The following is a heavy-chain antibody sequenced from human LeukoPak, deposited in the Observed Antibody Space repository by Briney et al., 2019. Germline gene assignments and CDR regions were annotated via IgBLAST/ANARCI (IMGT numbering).Heavy chain of an antibody. Sequence: ASVKVSCKASGYTFTGYYMHWVRQAPGQGLEWMGWLNPNSGGTNYAQNFQGRVTMTGDTSINTASMELSRLKPDDTAVYYCARGGGGSLEYFHHWGQGTLVTVSS. CDR2: LNPNSGGT. D-gene: IGHD2-15*01. V-gene: IGHV1-2*02. CDR1: GYTFTGYY. CDR3: ARGGGGSLEYFHH. J-gene: IGHJ1*01.